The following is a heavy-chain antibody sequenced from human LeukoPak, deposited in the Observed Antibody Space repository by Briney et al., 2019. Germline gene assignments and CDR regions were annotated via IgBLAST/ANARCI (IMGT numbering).Heavy chain of an antibody. J-gene: IGHJ3*01. CDR3: TRGRRMVTTTAFDV. Sequence: PSETLSLTCTVSGGSVSSGSYYGSWIRQPPGKGLEWVGCFHYSGITNNNPSLKSRVTTSLDTSKNQFSLRLSSVTAADTAVYYCTRGRRMVTTTAFDVWGQGTMVTVSS. D-gene: IGHD4-17*01. CDR2: FHYSGIT. CDR1: GGSVSSGSYY. V-gene: IGHV4-61*01.